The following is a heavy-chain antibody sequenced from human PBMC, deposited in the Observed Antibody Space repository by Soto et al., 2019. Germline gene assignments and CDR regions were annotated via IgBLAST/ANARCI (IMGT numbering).Heavy chain of an antibody. CDR3: AKDLRTMVRGVGAYYFDN. Sequence: HVQLVESGGGVVQPGRSLRLSCGASGITFNIYGMHWVRQAPGKGLEWVAVTSYDGSDKFYADSVKGRFTISRDNSKNTLYLEINSLRTDDTAFYYCAKDLRTMVRGVGAYYFDNCGQGTLVTVSS. D-gene: IGHD3-10*01. V-gene: IGHV3-30*18. J-gene: IGHJ4*02. CDR1: GITFNIYG. CDR2: TSYDGSDK.